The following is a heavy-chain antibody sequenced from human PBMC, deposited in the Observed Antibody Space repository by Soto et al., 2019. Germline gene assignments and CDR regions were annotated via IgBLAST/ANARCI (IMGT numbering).Heavy chain of an antibody. CDR3: ARGLPLTYYDILTGPHFDY. D-gene: IGHD3-9*01. J-gene: IGHJ4*02. Sequence: PGGSLRLSCAASGFTFSSYGMYWVRQAPGKGLDWVAVIWHDGSNKYYADSVKGRFTISRDNSKNTLYLQMNSLRAEDTAVYYCARGLPLTYYDILTGPHFDYWGQGTLVTVSS. CDR1: GFTFSSYG. CDR2: IWHDGSNK. V-gene: IGHV3-33*01.